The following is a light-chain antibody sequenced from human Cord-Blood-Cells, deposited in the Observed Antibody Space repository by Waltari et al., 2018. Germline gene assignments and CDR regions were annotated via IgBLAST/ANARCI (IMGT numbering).Light chain of an antibody. J-gene: IGKJ2*01. CDR2: AAS. Sequence: DIQMTQSPSSLSASVGDRVTITCRASQSISSYLNWYQQKPGKAPKLLIYAASSLQSGVPSRFSGSGSGTDFTLTISSLQPEDFATYYCQQSYSTPYPVGQVTKLEIK. CDR3: QQSYSTPYP. CDR1: QSISSY. V-gene: IGKV1-39*01.